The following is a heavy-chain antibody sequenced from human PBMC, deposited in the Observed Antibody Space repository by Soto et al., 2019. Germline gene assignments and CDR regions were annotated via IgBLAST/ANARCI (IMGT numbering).Heavy chain of an antibody. CDR1: GDSVSSSYYY. CDR2: IFYSGST. D-gene: IGHD2-15*01. Sequence: PSETLSLTCTVSGDSVSSSYYYWGWIRQPPGKGLEWIGSIFYSGSTYYNPSLKSRVTISVDTSKNQFSLKLSSVTAADTAVYYCARRGSCRQIYHYGMDVWGQGTTVTVSS. CDR3: ARRGSCRQIYHYGMDV. J-gene: IGHJ6*02. V-gene: IGHV4-39*01.